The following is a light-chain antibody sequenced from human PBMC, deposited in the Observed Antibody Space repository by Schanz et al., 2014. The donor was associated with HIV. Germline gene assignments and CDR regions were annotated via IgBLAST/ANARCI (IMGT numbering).Light chain of an antibody. CDR1: SRDIGGHDY. CDR2: DVN. CDR3: CSYTTTSTYV. Sequence: QSALTQPASVSGAPGQSITIFCRGSSRDIGGHDYVSWYQQYPGKVPKLIIYDVNHRPSGISGRFSASKSGSTASLTISGLQAEDEADYYCCSYTTTSTYVFGAGTKLTV. J-gene: IGLJ1*01. V-gene: IGLV2-14*03.